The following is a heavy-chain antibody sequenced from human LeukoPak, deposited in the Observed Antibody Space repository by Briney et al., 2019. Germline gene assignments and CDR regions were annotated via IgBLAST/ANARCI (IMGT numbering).Heavy chain of an antibody. J-gene: IGHJ4*02. Sequence: PGGSLRLSCAASGFTFSSYSMNWVRQAPGKGLEWVSYISTSSGTIYYADSLKGRFTISRGNAKNSLYLQMNSLRAEDTAVYYCARDHSNWEGVDYWGQGTLVTVSS. V-gene: IGHV3-48*01. CDR2: ISTSSGTI. D-gene: IGHD1-1*01. CDR1: GFTFSSYS. CDR3: ARDHSNWEGVDY.